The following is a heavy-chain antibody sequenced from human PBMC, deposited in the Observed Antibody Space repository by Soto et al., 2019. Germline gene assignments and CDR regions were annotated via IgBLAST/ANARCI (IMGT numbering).Heavy chain of an antibody. CDR3: AKGGRQWLVTSDFNY. V-gene: IGHV3-30*18. J-gene: IGHJ4*02. Sequence: VQLVESGGGVVQPGRSLRLSCAASRFTFRDYAMHWARQAPGKGLEWVAVVSHNGRNTHYADSVMGRFTIAKHNSKSKVSLEIPSLKAEDTALYYCAKGGRQWLVTSDFNYWGQGAMVTVSS. CDR1: RFTFRDYA. D-gene: IGHD6-19*01. CDR2: VSHNGRNT.